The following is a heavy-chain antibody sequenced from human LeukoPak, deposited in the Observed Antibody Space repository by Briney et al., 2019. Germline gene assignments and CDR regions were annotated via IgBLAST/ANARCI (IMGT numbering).Heavy chain of an antibody. J-gene: IGHJ6*02. CDR1: GGTFSSYA. V-gene: IGHV1-69*13. CDR3: ARGGGDGYNHDYYYGMDV. CDR2: IIPIFGTA. Sequence: SVKVSCKASGGTFSSYAISWVRQAPGQGLEWMGGIIPIFGTANYAQKFQGRVTITADESTSTAYMELSSLRSEDTAVYYCARGGGDGYNHDYYYGMDVWGQGATVTVSS. D-gene: IGHD5-24*01.